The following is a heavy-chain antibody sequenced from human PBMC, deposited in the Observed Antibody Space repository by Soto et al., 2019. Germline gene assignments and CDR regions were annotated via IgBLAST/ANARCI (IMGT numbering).Heavy chain of an antibody. V-gene: IGHV1-69*13. D-gene: IGHD3-22*01. CDR1: GGTFSSYA. CDR3: ARVKNYYDSSGYHDAFDI. Sequence: ASVKVSCKASGGTFSSYAISWVRQAPGQGLEWMGGIIPIFGTANYAQKFQGRVTITADESTSTAYMELSSLRSEDTAVYYCARVKNYYDSSGYHDAFDIWGQGTMVTVS. J-gene: IGHJ3*02. CDR2: IIPIFGTA.